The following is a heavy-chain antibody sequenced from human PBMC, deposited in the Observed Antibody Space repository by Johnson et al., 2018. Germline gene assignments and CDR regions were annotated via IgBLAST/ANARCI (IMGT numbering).Heavy chain of an antibody. CDR1: GITFYKYA. CDR3: ATFLSYAFDI. CDR2: INYSGGST. D-gene: IGHD3-3*02. V-gene: IGHV3-23*04. Sequence: QLVESGGGLVPPGGSLRLSCKVSGITFYKYAMSWVRQAPGKGLEWVSGINYSGGSTFSADSVKGRFTISRDNSQHPVYLQITILGADDTAGYYCATFLSYAFDIWGQGTMVTVSS. J-gene: IGHJ3*02.